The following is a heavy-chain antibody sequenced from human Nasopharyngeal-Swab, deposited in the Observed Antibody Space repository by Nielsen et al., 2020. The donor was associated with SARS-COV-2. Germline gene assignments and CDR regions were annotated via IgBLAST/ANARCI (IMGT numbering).Heavy chain of an antibody. J-gene: IGHJ3*02. CDR3: ASTAPHIVVVTAIPYAFDI. Sequence: EALSLTCTVSGGSISSSSYYWGWIRQPPGKGLEWVANIKQDGSEKYYVDSVKGRFTISRDNAKNSLYLQMNSLRAEDTAVYYCASTAPHIVVVTAIPYAFDIWGQGTMVTVSS. V-gene: IGHV3-7*01. CDR1: GGSISSSSYY. D-gene: IGHD2-21*02. CDR2: IKQDGSEK.